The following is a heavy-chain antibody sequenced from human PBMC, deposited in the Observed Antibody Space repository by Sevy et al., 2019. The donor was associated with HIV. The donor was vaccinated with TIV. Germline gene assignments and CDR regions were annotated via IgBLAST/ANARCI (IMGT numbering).Heavy chain of an antibody. V-gene: IGHV5-51*01. D-gene: IGHD1-26*01. Sequence: GESLKISCKGSGYSFTSYLIGWVRQMPGKGPEWMGIIYPGDSDTRYSPSYQGQVTISADKSINTAYLQWSSLKASDTAMYYCARPLTVGATISDYWGQGTLVTVSS. CDR2: IYPGDSDT. J-gene: IGHJ4*02. CDR3: ARPLTVGATISDY. CDR1: GYSFTSYL.